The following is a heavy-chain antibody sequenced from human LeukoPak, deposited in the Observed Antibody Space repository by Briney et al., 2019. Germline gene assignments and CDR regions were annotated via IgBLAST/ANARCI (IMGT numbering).Heavy chain of an antibody. CDR2: IRSKYYGGTL. CDR1: GVSFGDHA. CDR3: ARGPIHLWIHNGMDV. Sequence: GGSLRLSCTASGVSFGDHAMTWVRQAPGKGLEGMGFIRSKYYGGTLHYAPSVKDRFFISRDDSRNILYLQMNGLKTEDTAIYYCARGPIHLWIHNGMDVWGQGTTVTVSS. D-gene: IGHD5-18*01. V-gene: IGHV3-49*04. J-gene: IGHJ6*02.